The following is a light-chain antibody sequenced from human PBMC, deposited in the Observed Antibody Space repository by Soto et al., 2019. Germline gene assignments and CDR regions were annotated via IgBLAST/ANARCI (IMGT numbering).Light chain of an antibody. J-gene: IGKJ4*01. V-gene: IGKV3-20*01. Sequence: EIVLTQSPGTLSLSPGERVTLSCRASQSVSSNYLAWYQQKPGQAPRLLSYGASNRATGIPDRFSGSGSGTDFTLTISRLEPEDSAVYYCQQYGSSPLTFGGGTKVEIK. CDR2: GAS. CDR1: QSVSSNY. CDR3: QQYGSSPLT.